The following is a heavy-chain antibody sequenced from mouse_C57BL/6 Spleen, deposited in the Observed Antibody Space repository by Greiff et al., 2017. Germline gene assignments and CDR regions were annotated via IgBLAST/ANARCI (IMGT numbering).Heavy chain of an antibody. CDR2: IRHKANGYTT. CDR3: ARSLYYYGSTSYAMDY. D-gene: IGHD1-1*01. J-gene: IGHJ4*01. V-gene: IGHV7-3*01. Sequence: EVQLVESGGGLVQPGGSLSLSCAASGFTFTDYYMSWVRQPPGKALEWLGFIRHKANGYTTEYSASVKGRFTISRDNSQSILYLQMNALRAEDSATYYCARSLYYYGSTSYAMDYWGQGTSVTVAS. CDR1: GFTFTDYY.